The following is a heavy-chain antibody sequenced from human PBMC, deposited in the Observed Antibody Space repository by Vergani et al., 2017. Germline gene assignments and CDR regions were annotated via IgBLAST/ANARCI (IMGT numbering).Heavy chain of an antibody. CDR1: GFTVSSNY. D-gene: IGHD3-10*02. CDR3: ARDIPPRFGESYGMDV. V-gene: IGHV3-66*02. Sequence: EVQMVESGGGLVKPGGSLRLSCVASGFTVSSNYMSWVRQAPGKGLEWVSVIYSGGSTYYADSVKGRFTISRDNSKNTLYLQMNSLRAEDTAVYYCARDIPPRFGESYGMDVWGQGTTVTVSS. CDR2: IYSGGST. J-gene: IGHJ6*02.